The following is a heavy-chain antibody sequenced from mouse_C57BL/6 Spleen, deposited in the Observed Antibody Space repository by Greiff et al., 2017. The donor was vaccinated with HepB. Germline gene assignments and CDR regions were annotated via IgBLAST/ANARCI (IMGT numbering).Heavy chain of an antibody. V-gene: IGHV1-64*01. Sequence: VQLQQPGAELVKPGASVKLSCKASGYTFTSYWMHWVKQRPGQGLEWIGMIHPNSGSTNYNEKFKSKATLTVDKSSSTAYMELSSLTSEDSAVYYCASSGFLPGFDYWGQGTTLTVSS. J-gene: IGHJ2*01. D-gene: IGHD1-3*01. CDR3: ASSGFLPGFDY. CDR2: IHPNSGST. CDR1: GYTFTSYW.